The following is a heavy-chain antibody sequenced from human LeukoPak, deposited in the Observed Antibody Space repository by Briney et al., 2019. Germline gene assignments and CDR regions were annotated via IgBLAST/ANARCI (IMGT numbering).Heavy chain of an antibody. J-gene: IGHJ6*02. CDR3: ARDRSDSHPRIGMDV. CDR2: ISSSSETK. CDR1: GFTFSRYE. D-gene: IGHD2-15*01. V-gene: IGHV3-48*03. Sequence: GGSLSLSCAASGFTFSRYEMNWVRQAPGKGLEWVSFISSSSETKYYADSVKGRFTISRDSAKNSLYLQMKSLRVEDTAIYYCARDRSDSHPRIGMDVWGQGTTVTVSS.